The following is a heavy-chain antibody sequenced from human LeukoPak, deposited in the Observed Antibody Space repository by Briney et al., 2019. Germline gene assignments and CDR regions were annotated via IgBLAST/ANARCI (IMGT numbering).Heavy chain of an antibody. D-gene: IGHD3-22*01. J-gene: IGHJ5*02. V-gene: IGHV4-59*01. CDR1: GGSLSSYY. CDR3: ARAGYYYDACGPFDP. CDR2: IHYSGTT. Sequence: SETLSLTCTVSGGSLSSYYWNWIRQPPGKKLEWIGYIHYSGTTNYNPSLKSRVTISQDMSKNQFSLKLSSVTAADTALYYCARAGYYYDACGPFDPWARESWSPSPQ.